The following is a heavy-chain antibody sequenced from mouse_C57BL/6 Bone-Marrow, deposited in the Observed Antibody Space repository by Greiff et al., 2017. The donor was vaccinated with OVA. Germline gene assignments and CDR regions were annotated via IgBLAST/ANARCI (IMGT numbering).Heavy chain of an antibody. J-gene: IGHJ2*01. V-gene: IGHV1-9*01. CDR1: GYTFTGYW. CDR3: GKIRSCYDYDYFDY. CDR2: ILPGSGST. D-gene: IGHD2-4*01. Sequence: VQLQQSGAELMKPGASVKLSCKATGYTFTGYWIEWVKQRPGHGLEWIGEILPGSGSTNYNEKFKGKATFTADTSSNTAYMQLSSLTTEDSAIYYCGKIRSCYDYDYFDYWGQGTTLTVSS.